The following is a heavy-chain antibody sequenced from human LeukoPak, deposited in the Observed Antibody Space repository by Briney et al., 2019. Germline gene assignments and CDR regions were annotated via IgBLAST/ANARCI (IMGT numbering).Heavy chain of an antibody. V-gene: IGHV4-59*08. CDR3: ASHSDYGDIFDY. D-gene: IGHD4-17*01. CDR1: GGSISSYY. CDR2: IYYSGST. J-gene: IGHJ4*02. Sequence: SETLSLTCTVSGGSISSYYWSWIRQPPGKGLEWIGYIYYSGSTNYNPSLKSRVTISVDTSKNQFSLKLSSVTAADTAVYYCASHSDYGDIFDYWGQGTLVTVSS.